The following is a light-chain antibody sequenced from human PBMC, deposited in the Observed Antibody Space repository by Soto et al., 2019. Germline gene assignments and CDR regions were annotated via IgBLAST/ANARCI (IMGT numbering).Light chain of an antibody. CDR2: AAS. CDR3: QQTYSTPRM. J-gene: IGKJ1*01. CDR1: KNINKY. V-gene: IGKV1-39*01. Sequence: IQMTQSPSSLSASVGGKVTITCWASKNINKYLNWYKQKPGKAPELLIYAASNLQIGVTSRFSGNGSGTDFTLTVSSVQPEDFATYYCQQTYSTPRMFGQGTKVDIK.